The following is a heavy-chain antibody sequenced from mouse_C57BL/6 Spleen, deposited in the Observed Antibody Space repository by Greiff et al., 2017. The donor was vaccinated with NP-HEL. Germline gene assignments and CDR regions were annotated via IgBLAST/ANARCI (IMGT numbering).Heavy chain of an antibody. CDR1: GYTFTSYW. CDR2: INPSNGGT. Sequence: QVQLQQPGTELVKPGASVKLSCKASGYTFTSYWMHWVKQRPGQGLEWIGNINPSNGGTNYNEKFKSKATLTVDKSSSTAYMQLSSLTSEDSAVYYWAREEGIYYGSSSAWFAYWGQGTLVTVSA. J-gene: IGHJ3*01. D-gene: IGHD1-1*01. CDR3: AREEGIYYGSSSAWFAY. V-gene: IGHV1-53*01.